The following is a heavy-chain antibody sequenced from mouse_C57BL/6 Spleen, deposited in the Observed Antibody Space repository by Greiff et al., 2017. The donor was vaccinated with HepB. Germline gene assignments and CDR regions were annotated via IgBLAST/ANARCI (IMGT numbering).Heavy chain of an antibody. CDR2: ISDGGSYT. CDR1: GFTFSSYA. D-gene: IGHD4-1*01. CDR3: ERDRGETGFAY. Sequence: EVKLMESGGGLVKPGGSLKLSCAASGFTFSSYAMSWVRQTPEKRLEWVATISDGGSYTYYPDNVKGRFTISRDNAKNTLYLQMSHLKSEDTAMYYCERDRGETGFAYWGQGTTLTVSS. J-gene: IGHJ2*01. V-gene: IGHV5-4*01.